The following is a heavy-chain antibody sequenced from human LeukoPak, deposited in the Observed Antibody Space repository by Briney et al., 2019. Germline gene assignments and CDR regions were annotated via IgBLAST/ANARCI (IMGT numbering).Heavy chain of an antibody. CDR1: GYTFTDYY. CDR2: INPNSGGT. Sequence: GASVKVSCKASGYTFTDYYMNWVRQAPGQGLEWMGRINPNSGGTNYAQNFQGRVTMTRDTSISTAYMELSRLRSDDTAVYYCASVLLTPKPYYDILTGYYSPRGDAFDIWGQGTMVTVSS. J-gene: IGHJ3*02. V-gene: IGHV1-2*02. CDR3: ASVLLTPKPYYDILTGYYSPRGDAFDI. D-gene: IGHD3-9*01.